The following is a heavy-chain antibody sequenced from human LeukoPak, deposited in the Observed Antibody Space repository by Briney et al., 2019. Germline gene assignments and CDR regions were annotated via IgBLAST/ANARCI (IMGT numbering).Heavy chain of an antibody. J-gene: IGHJ4*02. CDR3: ARAIYDFEPYFDY. V-gene: IGHV3-33*01. D-gene: IGHD3-3*01. CDR2: IWNDGNDK. CDR1: GFTFSSYG. Sequence: GGSLRLSCEASGFTFSSYGMHWVRQAPGKGLERVAGIWNDGNDKYYADSVKGRFTISRDNAENSLYLQMNSLRAEDTAVYYCARAIYDFEPYFDYWGQGTLVTVSS.